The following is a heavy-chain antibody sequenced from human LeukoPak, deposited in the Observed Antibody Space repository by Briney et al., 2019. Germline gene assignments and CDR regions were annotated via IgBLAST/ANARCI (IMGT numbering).Heavy chain of an antibody. D-gene: IGHD1-26*01. CDR1: GFTFSGSA. Sequence: GGSLRLSCAASGFTFSGSAMSWVRQAPGKGLEWVSGVSGSGSSTYYAGSVKGRFTISRDNSKNTLYLQMSSLRAEDTAIYYCAKEAIVGATAYYFDHWGQGTLVTVSS. CDR3: AKEAIVGATAYYFDH. V-gene: IGHV3-23*01. CDR2: VSGSGSST. J-gene: IGHJ4*02.